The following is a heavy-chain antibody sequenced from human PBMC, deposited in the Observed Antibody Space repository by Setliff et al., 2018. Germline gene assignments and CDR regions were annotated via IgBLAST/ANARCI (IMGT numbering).Heavy chain of an antibody. CDR1: GFTFSDAW. D-gene: IGHD1-1*01. CDR2: IKRKTDGGTT. CDR3: TTARQL. J-gene: IGHJ4*02. V-gene: IGHV3-15*01. Sequence: GGSLRLSCAASGFTFSDAWMSWVRQAPGKGLEWVGRIKRKTDGGTTDYAALVKDRFTISRDDSNNTLYLQMNSLKTEDTAVYYCTTARQLWGQGTLVTVSS.